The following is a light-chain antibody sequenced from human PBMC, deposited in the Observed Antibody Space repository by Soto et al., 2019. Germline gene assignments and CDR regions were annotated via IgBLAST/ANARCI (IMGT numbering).Light chain of an antibody. CDR3: QQRSNWYT. CDR1: QSVSSY. Sequence: EIVLTQSPATLSLSPGERATLSCRASQSVSSYLAWYQQKPGQAPRLLIYDASNRATGIPARFSGSGSGTDLTLTISSLEPEDFAVYYCQQRSNWYTFGQGTKLEI. V-gene: IGKV3-11*01. CDR2: DAS. J-gene: IGKJ2*01.